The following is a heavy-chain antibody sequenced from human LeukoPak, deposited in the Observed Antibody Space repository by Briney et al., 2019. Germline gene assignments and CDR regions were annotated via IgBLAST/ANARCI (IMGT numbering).Heavy chain of an antibody. Sequence: ASVKVSCKVSGYTLTELSMHWVRQAPGKGLEWMGGFDPEDGETIYAQKFQGRVTMTEDTSTDTAYMELRSLRSEDTAVYYCATTHSASRTGIFDYWGQGTLVTVSS. J-gene: IGHJ4*02. V-gene: IGHV1-24*01. CDR1: GYTLTELS. CDR2: FDPEDGET. CDR3: ATTHSASRTGIFDY. D-gene: IGHD6-13*01.